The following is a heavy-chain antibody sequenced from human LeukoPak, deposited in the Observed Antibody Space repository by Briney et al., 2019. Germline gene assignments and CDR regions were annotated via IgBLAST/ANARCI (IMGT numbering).Heavy chain of an antibody. Sequence: SETLSLTCTVSGGSISGYYWSWIRQPPGKGLEWIGYIYSGSTNYNPSLNSRVTISVDTSKNQSSLKLSSVTAADTAVYYCARQRYFNYWGQGTLVTVSS. CDR3: ARQRYFNY. J-gene: IGHJ4*02. V-gene: IGHV4-59*08. CDR1: GGSISGYY. CDR2: IYSGST.